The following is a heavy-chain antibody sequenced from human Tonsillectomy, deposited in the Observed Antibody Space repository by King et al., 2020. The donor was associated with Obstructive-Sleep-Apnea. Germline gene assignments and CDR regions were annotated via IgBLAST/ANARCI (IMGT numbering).Heavy chain of an antibody. CDR2: IKSKTDGGTT. CDR3: TTEPPTYYDFWSGYSRVDY. CDR1: GFTFSNAW. D-gene: IGHD3-3*01. V-gene: IGHV3-15*01. J-gene: IGHJ4*02. Sequence: VQLVESGGGLVKPGGSLRLSCAASGFTFSNAWMSWVRQAPGKGREWVVRIKSKTDGGTTDYAAPVKGRFTISRDDSKNTLYLQMNSLKTEDTAVYYCTTEPPTYYDFWSGYSRVDYWGQGTLVTVSS.